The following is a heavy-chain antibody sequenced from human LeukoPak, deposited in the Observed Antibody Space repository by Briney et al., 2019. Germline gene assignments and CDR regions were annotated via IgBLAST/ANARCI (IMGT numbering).Heavy chain of an antibody. CDR2: ISRDSDIR. V-gene: IGHV3-48*01. J-gene: IGHJ4*02. D-gene: IGHD1-26*01. CDR1: GFIFGRDS. CDR3: AKDPSSGSYSPGLLWDY. Sequence: TGGSLTLSCAASGFIFGRDSMNWVRQAPGRGLEWISYISRDSDIRYYADSVRGRFHISRDNARNSLYLQMNSLRAEDTAVYYCAKDPSSGSYSPGLLWDYWGQGTLVTVSS.